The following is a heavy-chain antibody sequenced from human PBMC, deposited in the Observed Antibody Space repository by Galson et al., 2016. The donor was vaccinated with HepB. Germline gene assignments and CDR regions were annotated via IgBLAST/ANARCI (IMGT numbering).Heavy chain of an antibody. D-gene: IGHD6-6*01. Sequence: ETLSLTCTVSGASISRSSYYWGWNRQPPGKGLEWIGSLYYSGSTYYNPSLKSRVTMSVDTSENQFSLNLSSVTAADTAVYYCARDPGSSSDYWGQGTMVTVSS. CDR2: LYYSGST. CDR1: GASISRSSYY. J-gene: IGHJ4*02. CDR3: ARDPGSSSDY. V-gene: IGHV4-39*07.